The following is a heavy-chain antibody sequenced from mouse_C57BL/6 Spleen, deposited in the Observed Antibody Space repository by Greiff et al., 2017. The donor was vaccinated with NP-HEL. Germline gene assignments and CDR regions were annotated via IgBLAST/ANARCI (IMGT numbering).Heavy chain of an antibody. D-gene: IGHD1-1*01. Sequence: QVQLQQPGAELVKPGASVKMSCKASGYTFTSYWITWVKQRPGQGLEWIGDIYPGSGSTNYNEKFKSKATLTVDTSSSTAYMQLSSLTSEDSAVYYCARGLYYYGSSYEAMDYWGQGTSVTVSS. CDR3: ARGLYYYGSSYEAMDY. CDR1: GYTFTSYW. J-gene: IGHJ4*01. V-gene: IGHV1-55*01. CDR2: IYPGSGST.